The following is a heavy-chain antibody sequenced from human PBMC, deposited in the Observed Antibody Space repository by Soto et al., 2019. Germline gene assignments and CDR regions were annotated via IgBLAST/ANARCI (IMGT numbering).Heavy chain of an antibody. Sequence: EVQLLESGGGLVQPGGSLRLSCTASGFTLTAYAINWVRRAPGKGLEWVSATTGGAGLTYYADSVKGRFSVSSDTTGNSLYLQLSSLRPEDTAIYYCARVDRGSVARQTRLDPWGQGTLVTVSS. CDR1: GFTLTAYA. D-gene: IGHD2-21*01. CDR2: TTGGAGLT. J-gene: IGHJ5*02. V-gene: IGHV3-23*01. CDR3: ARVDRGSVARQTRLDP.